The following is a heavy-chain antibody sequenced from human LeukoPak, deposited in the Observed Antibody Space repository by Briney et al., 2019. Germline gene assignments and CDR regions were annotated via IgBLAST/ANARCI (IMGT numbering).Heavy chain of an antibody. D-gene: IGHD3-9*01. J-gene: IGHJ3*02. V-gene: IGHV3-48*03. Sequence: GGSLRLSCAASGFTFSSYEMNWVRQAPGKGLEWVSYIGSGGTGIYYADSVKGRFTISRDNAKKALYMQMNSLRAEDTAVYYCASSDWYAAFDIWGQGTMVTVSS. CDR3: ASSDWYAAFDI. CDR1: GFTFSSYE. CDR2: IGSGGTGI.